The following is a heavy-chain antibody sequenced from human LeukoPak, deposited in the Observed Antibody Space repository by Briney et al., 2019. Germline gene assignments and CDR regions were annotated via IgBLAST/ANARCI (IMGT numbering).Heavy chain of an antibody. Sequence: PGGSLRLSCAASGFTFSSYAMSWVRQAPGKGLEWVSAISGSGGSTYYADSVKGRFTISRDNSKNTLYLQMNSLRAEDTAVYYCAKDLYYYGSGSYHIYYYYYGMDVWGQGTTVTVSS. D-gene: IGHD3-10*01. CDR2: ISGSGGST. V-gene: IGHV3-23*01. CDR1: GFTFSSYA. CDR3: AKDLYYYGSGSYHIYYYYYGMDV. J-gene: IGHJ6*02.